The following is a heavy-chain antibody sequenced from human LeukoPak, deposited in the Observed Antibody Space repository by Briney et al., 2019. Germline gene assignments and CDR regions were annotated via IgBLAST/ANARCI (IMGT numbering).Heavy chain of an antibody. CDR3: AKDLYGSGWYNYFDP. CDR1: GFTFRSHA. J-gene: IGHJ5*02. Sequence: GGSLRLSCVGSGFTFRSHAMSWVRQAPEKGLEFVSGIYENGGTTYYADSVKGRFSISRDNSKNTLYLQMNSLRTEDTAVYHCAKDLYGSGWYNYFDPWGQGALVTVSS. CDR2: IYENGGTT. D-gene: IGHD6-19*01. V-gene: IGHV3-23*01.